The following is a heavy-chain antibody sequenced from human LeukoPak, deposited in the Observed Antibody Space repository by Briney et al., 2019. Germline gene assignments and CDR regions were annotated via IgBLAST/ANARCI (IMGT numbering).Heavy chain of an antibody. CDR3: VKDPSGNYFYIDY. J-gene: IGHJ4*02. D-gene: IGHD1-26*01. Sequence: GGSLRFSCPSSGFTFSSTAMFWFRQAPGKGLEYVSGISSDGGRTNYADSVKARFTISRDNSKVTLYLQMTSLRPEDTAIYYYVKDPSGNYFYIDYWGQGTLVTVSS. CDR1: GFTFSSTA. V-gene: IGHV3-64D*09. CDR2: ISSDGGRT.